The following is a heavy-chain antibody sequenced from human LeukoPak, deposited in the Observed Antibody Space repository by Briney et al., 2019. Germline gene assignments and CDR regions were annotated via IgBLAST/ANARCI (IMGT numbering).Heavy chain of an antibody. V-gene: IGHV7-4-1*02. CDR1: GYTFTNYA. D-gene: IGHD6-13*01. Sequence: VASVKVSCKASGYTFTNYAMNWVRQAPGQGLEWMGWINTNTGNPTYAQGFTGRFVLSLDTSVSTAYLQISSLKAEDTAMYYCARERRSSSPGEQQLVRAFDIWGQGTMVTVSS. CDR2: INTNTGNP. CDR3: ARERRSSSPGEQQLVRAFDI. J-gene: IGHJ3*02.